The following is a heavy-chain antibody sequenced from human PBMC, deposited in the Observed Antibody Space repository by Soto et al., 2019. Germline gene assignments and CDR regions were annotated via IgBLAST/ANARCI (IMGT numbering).Heavy chain of an antibody. D-gene: IGHD2-2*01. Sequence: PSETLSLTCTVSGGSVSSGSYYWSWIRQPPGKGLEWIGYIYYSGSTNYNPSLESRVTISVDTSKNQFSLKLSSVTAADTAVYYGARGSDGGYQGRYYYGMDVWGQGTTVTVSS. CDR3: ARGSDGGYQGRYYYGMDV. CDR1: GGSVSSGSYY. J-gene: IGHJ6*02. V-gene: IGHV4-61*01. CDR2: IYYSGST.